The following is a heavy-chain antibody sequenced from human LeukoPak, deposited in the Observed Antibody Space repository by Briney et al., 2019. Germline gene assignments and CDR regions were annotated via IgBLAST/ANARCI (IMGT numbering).Heavy chain of an antibody. J-gene: IGHJ5*02. Sequence: SVKVSCKASGGTFSSYAISWVRQAPGQGLEWMGGIIPIFGTANYAQKFQGRVTITADESTSTAYMELSSLRSEDAAVYYCARADYDFWSGLRAYNWFDPWGQGTLVTVSS. D-gene: IGHD3-3*01. CDR3: ARADYDFWSGLRAYNWFDP. CDR1: GGTFSSYA. CDR2: IIPIFGTA. V-gene: IGHV1-69*01.